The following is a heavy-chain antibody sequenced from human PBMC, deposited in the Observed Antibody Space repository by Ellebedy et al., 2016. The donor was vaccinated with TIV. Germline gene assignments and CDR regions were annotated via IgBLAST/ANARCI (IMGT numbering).Heavy chain of an antibody. D-gene: IGHD3-22*01. J-gene: IGHJ5*02. CDR2: MNPNSGNT. Sequence: ASVKVSCKASGYTFTGYYMHWVRQAPGQGLEWMGWMNPNSGNTGYAQKFQGRVTMTRNTSISTAYMELSSLRSEDTAVYYCARTYYYDSSDYDNWFDPWGQGTLVTVSS. CDR1: GYTFTGYY. CDR3: ARTYYYDSSDYDNWFDP. V-gene: IGHV1-8*02.